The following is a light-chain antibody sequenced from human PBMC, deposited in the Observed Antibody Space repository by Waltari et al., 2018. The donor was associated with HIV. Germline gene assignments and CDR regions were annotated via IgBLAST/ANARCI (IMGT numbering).Light chain of an antibody. Sequence: QSALTQPASVSGSPGQSITISCTGTSSDIGGHNYVSWYQQHPGKAPKLMIYEVSNRPSGVSNRFSGSKSGNSASLTISGLQPEDEADYYRGSYTTSSTPYVFGTGTKVTVL. J-gene: IGLJ1*01. CDR2: EVS. V-gene: IGLV2-14*01. CDR1: SSDIGGHNY. CDR3: GSYTTSSTPYV.